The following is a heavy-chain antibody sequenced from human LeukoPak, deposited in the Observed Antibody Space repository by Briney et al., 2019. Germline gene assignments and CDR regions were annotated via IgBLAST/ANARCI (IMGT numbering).Heavy chain of an antibody. D-gene: IGHD2-2*02. CDR1: VGSISSGNW. CDR2: IYHNGTS. Sequence: PSGTLSLTCAVSVGSISSGNWWSLVRQSPGKGLEWIGEIYHNGTSNNNPSLKSRVTISADTFKNHFSLKLTSVTAADTAVYYCATAPILRGEGGEHYKYGMDVWGQGTTVIVSS. J-gene: IGHJ6*02. CDR3: ATAPILRGEGGEHYKYGMDV. V-gene: IGHV4-4*02.